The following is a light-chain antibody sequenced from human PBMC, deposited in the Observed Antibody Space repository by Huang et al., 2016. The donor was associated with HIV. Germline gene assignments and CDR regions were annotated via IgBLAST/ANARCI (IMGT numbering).Light chain of an antibody. CDR2: GAS. CDR3: QQYYTTPYT. J-gene: IGKJ2*01. Sequence: DIVVTQSPDSLAVSLGVRATITCKTSQSVSYSSNNKHYVSWYQQKPGQTPRLIIYGASTRESGVPDRFSGSGSGIEFTLTISNLQAEDVAVYYCQQYYTTPYTFGQGTKLEI. V-gene: IGKV4-1*01. CDR1: QSVSYSSNNKHY.